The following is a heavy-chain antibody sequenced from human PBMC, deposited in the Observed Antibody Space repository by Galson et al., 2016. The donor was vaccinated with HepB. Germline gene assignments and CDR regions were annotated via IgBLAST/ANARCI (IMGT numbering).Heavy chain of an antibody. CDR1: GGSITNTNW. CDR3: ARVAGSVDGRYYFDF. CDR2: IYHSGNT. D-gene: IGHD4-23*01. J-gene: IGHJ4*02. Sequence: SETLSLTCAVSGGSITNTNWWSWVRQPPGKGLEWIGEIYHSGNTNYNPSLKSRVTISVDKSKSQFSLRLRSVTAADTAVYYCARVAGSVDGRYYFDFWGQGILVTVSS. V-gene: IGHV4-4*02.